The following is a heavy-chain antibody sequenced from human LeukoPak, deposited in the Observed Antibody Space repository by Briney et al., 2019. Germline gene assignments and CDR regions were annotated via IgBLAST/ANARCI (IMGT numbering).Heavy chain of an antibody. CDR3: ARDRGSDYGGNFGAFDI. CDR1: GDTFTGYY. V-gene: IGHV1-2*02. J-gene: IGHJ3*02. D-gene: IGHD4-17*01. Sequence: ASVKVSCKASGDTFTGYYMHWVRQAPGQGLEWMGWINPNSGGTNYAQKFQGRVTMTRDTSISTAYMELSRLRSDDTAVYYCARDRGSDYGGNFGAFDIWGQGTMVTVSS. CDR2: INPNSGGT.